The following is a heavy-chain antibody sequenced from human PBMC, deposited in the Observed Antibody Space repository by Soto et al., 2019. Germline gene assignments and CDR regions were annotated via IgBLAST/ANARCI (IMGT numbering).Heavy chain of an antibody. D-gene: IGHD3-10*01. V-gene: IGHV1-69*02. CDR1: GGTLSSYP. CDR2: IIPTLGLQ. CDR3: ARRRADSGSYFWFDP. J-gene: IGHJ5*02. Sequence: QVQLVQSGAEVKKPGSSVKVSCKASGGTLSSYPISWVRQAPGQGLEWMGRIIPTLGLQDYAAKFQGRLTITADKTTTTAYMELSRLRSEDTAVYYCARRRADSGSYFWFDPWGQRTLVTGSS.